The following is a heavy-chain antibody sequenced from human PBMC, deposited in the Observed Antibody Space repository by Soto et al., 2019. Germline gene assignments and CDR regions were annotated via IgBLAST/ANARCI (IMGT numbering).Heavy chain of an antibody. V-gene: IGHV3-21*01. CDR1: GFTFSTYS. J-gene: IGHJ6*02. D-gene: IGHD2-2*02. CDR3: AREYTAWPLAYGLDV. Sequence: GGSLRLSCAASGFTFSTYSINWVRQAPGKGLEWVASISSSGDYIYYADSVKGRFTISRDNAQNSVFLQVNSLRAEDTAVYYCAREYTAWPLAYGLDVWGQGTTVTVSS. CDR2: ISSSGDYI.